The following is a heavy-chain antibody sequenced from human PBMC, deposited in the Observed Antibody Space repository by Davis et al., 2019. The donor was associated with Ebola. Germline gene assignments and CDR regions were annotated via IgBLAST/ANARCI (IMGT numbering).Heavy chain of an antibody. Sequence: ASAPVPCKASAYTFTNYYMHWVRQAPGQGREWMGMINPNEGRSNYEQKFQGRVTVTRDTSTTTVYMDLSSLRSENTALYYCTTPGRQGSGYDVFDIWGQGTMVTVSS. CDR2: INPNEGRS. J-gene: IGHJ3*02. CDR1: AYTFTNYY. V-gene: IGHV1-46*03. CDR3: TTPGRQGSGYDVFDI. D-gene: IGHD5-12*01.